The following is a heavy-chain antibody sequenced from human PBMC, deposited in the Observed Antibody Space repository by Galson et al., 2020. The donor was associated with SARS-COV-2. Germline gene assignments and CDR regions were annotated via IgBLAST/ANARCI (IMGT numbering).Heavy chain of an antibody. CDR1: GGSISSYY. J-gene: IGHJ4*02. CDR3: ATSYTSGWYAFDY. Sequence: ETSETLSLTCTVSGGSISSYYWSWIRQPPGKGLEWLGYIYYIGGTKYNPSLKSRVTISVDTSKNQFSLELSSVTAADTAVYYCATSYTSGWYAFDYWGQGTLGTVSS. V-gene: IGHV4-59*01. CDR2: IYYIGGT. D-gene: IGHD6-19*01.